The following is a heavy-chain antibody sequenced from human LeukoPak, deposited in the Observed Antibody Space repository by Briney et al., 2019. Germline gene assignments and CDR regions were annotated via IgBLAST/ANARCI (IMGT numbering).Heavy chain of an antibody. CDR1: GGSFSGYY. J-gene: IGHJ4*02. CDR3: ARVPESVGINYFDS. V-gene: IGHV4-34*01. D-gene: IGHD1-26*01. CDR2: INYRGST. Sequence: SETLSLTCAVYGGSFSGYYWSWIRQPPGKGLEWIGEINYRGSTNYNPSLKSRVTISVDTSKNQFSLKVNSVTAADTAVYYCARVPESVGINYFDSWGQGTLVTVSS.